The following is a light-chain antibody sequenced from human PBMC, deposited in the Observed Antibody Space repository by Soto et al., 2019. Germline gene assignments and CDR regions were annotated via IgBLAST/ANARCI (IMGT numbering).Light chain of an antibody. CDR2: EGS. V-gene: IGLV2-14*02. CDR1: SSDVGSYNL. J-gene: IGLJ2*01. CDR3: SSYTTSGTLV. Sequence: QSALTQPASVSGSPGQSITISCTGTSSDVGSYNLVSWYHQHPGKAPKLMIYEGSKRPSGVSNRFSGSKSGNTASLTISGLQAEDEADYYCSSYTTSGTLVFGGETKLTVL.